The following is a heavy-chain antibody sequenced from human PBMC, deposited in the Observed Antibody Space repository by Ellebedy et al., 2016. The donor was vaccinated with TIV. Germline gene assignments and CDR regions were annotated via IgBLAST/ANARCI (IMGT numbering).Heavy chain of an antibody. J-gene: IGHJ4*02. V-gene: IGHV4-59*12. CDR3: ARGAFANWGSPNY. D-gene: IGHD7-27*01. CDR2: IGYSGST. CDR1: GDSISSYY. Sequence: SETLSLTCTVSGDSISSYYWSWIRQPPGKGLEWIGYIGYSGSTYYSPSLKSRVTISVDTSKNQFSLELTSVTAADTAVYYCARGAFANWGSPNYWGQGTLVTVSS.